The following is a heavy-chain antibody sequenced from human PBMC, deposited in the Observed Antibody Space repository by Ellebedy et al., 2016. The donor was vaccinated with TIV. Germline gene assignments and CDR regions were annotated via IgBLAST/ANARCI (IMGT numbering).Heavy chain of an antibody. CDR1: GGSTSTYY. J-gene: IGHJ5*02. V-gene: IGHV4-59*01. CDR3: ARGFLSKWLDP. Sequence: MPSATLSLTCTVTGGSTSTYYWIWIRQPPGKGLEWIGYVYYSGSPNYNPSLKSRVTISLDTSKKQFSLKLDSVTAADTAVYYCARGFLSKWLDPWGRGILVTVAS. CDR2: VYYSGSP.